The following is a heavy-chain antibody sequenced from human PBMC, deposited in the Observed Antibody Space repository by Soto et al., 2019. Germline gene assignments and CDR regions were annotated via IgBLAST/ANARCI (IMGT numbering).Heavy chain of an antibody. CDR2: ISGYNGDT. J-gene: IGHJ6*02. Sequence: QGQLVQSGGEAKKPGASVKVSCKASGYTFNRYGISWVRQAPGQGLEWMGWISGYNGDTKYAQKFQGRVTMTIDTSTSTAYMELRSLISDDTAVYYCAKNGQPPYYYYGMDVWGQGTTVTVSS. V-gene: IGHV1-18*01. CDR1: GYTFNRYG. CDR3: AKNGQPPYYYYGMDV. D-gene: IGHD2-8*01.